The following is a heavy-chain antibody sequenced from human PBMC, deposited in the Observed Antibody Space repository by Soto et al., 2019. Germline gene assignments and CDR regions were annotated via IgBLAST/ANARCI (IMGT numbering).Heavy chain of an antibody. CDR3: ARGGDIVVVVAAPAALDI. Sequence: QVQLQESGPGLVKPSETLSLTCTVSGGSISSYYWSWIRQPSWKGLEWIGYIYYSGSTNYNPSLKSRVTISVDTSKNQFSLKLSSVTAADTAVYYCARGGDIVVVVAAPAALDIWGQGTMVTVSS. CDR1: GGSISSYY. V-gene: IGHV4-59*01. J-gene: IGHJ3*02. CDR2: IYYSGST. D-gene: IGHD2-15*01.